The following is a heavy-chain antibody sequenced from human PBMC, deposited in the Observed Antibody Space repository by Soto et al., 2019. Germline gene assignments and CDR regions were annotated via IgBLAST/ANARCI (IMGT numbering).Heavy chain of an antibody. J-gene: IGHJ6*03. CDR1: GFTFSSYA. CDR3: AKAPDITIFGVAYYMDV. D-gene: IGHD3-3*01. Sequence: GGSLRLSCAASGFTFSSYAMSWVRQAPGKGLEWVSAISGSGGSTYYADSVKGRFTISRDNSKNTLYLQMNSLRAEDTAVYYCAKAPDITIFGVAYYMDVWGKGTTVTVSS. CDR2: ISGSGGST. V-gene: IGHV3-23*01.